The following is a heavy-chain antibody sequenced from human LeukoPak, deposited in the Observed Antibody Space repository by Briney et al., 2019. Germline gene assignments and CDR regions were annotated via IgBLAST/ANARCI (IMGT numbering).Heavy chain of an antibody. D-gene: IGHD3-22*01. Sequence: AGSLRLSCAASGFTFSSYGMDWVRQAPGKGLEWVAAIWYDGSNKHYADSVKGRFTISRDNSKNTLYLQMNSLRAEATAVYYCAREYYYDSSLAFDIWGQGTMVTVSS. CDR3: AREYYYDSSLAFDI. V-gene: IGHV3-33*01. CDR1: GFTFSSYG. CDR2: IWYDGSNK. J-gene: IGHJ3*02.